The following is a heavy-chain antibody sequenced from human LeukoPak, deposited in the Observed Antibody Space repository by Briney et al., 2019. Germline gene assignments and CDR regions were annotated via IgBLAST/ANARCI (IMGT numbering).Heavy chain of an antibody. V-gene: IGHV3-30-3*01. CDR3: ARDRSEYSSGWYGGFDY. D-gene: IGHD6-19*01. J-gene: IGHJ4*02. CDR2: ILYDGSNK. CDR1: GFTFSSYA. Sequence: GGSLRLSCAASGFTFSSYAMPWVRQAPGKGLEWVAVILYDGSNKYYADSVKGRFTISRDNSKHTLYLQMNSLRAEDTAVYYCARDRSEYSSGWYGGFDYWGQGTLVTVSS.